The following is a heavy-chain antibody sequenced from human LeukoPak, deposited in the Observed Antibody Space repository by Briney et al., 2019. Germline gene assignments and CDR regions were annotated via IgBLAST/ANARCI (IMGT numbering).Heavy chain of an antibody. CDR2: IRGKAYGETT. CDR3: TRRSDSIFGARDVFDY. J-gene: IGHJ4*02. Sequence: GGSLRLSCTASGFSFDDFAMNWVRQAPGKGLEWVGSIRGKAYGETTDYAASVKGRFIISRDGFDTIAYLQMNSLKTEDTAVYYCTRRSDSIFGARDVFDYWGQGTLVTVSS. V-gene: IGHV3-49*04. CDR1: GFSFDDFA. D-gene: IGHD3-3*02.